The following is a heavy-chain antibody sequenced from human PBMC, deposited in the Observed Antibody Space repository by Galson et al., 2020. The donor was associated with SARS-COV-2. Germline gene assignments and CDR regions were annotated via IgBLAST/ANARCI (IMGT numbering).Heavy chain of an antibody. Sequence: SETLSLTCTVSGGSISSSSYYWGWIRQPPGKGLEWIGSIYYSGSTYYNPSLKSRVTISVDTSKNQFSLKLSSVTAADTAVYYCARQILTGYYSFYDFDYWGQGTLVTVSS. CDR1: GGSISSSSYY. J-gene: IGHJ4*02. CDR2: IYYSGST. CDR3: ARQILTGYYSFYDFDY. D-gene: IGHD3-9*01. V-gene: IGHV4-39*01.